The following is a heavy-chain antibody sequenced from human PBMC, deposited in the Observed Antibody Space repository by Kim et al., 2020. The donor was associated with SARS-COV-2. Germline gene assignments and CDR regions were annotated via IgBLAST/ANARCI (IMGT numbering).Heavy chain of an antibody. CDR2: IYYSGST. CDR1: GGSISSSRYY. CDR3: ASRGVTMIVVVTGVDAFDS. J-gene: IGHJ3*02. D-gene: IGHD3-22*01. Sequence: SETLSLTCTVSGGSISSSRYYWGWIRQPPGKGLEWIGNIYYSGSTYYNPSLKSRVTIAVDTSKNQFSLKLSSVTAADTAVYYCASRGVTMIVVVTGVDAFDSWGQGTMVTVSS. V-gene: IGHV4-39*01.